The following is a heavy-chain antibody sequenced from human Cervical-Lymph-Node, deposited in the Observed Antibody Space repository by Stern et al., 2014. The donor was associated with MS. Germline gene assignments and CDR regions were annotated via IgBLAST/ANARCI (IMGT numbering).Heavy chain of an antibody. J-gene: IGHJ4*02. D-gene: IGHD2-21*02. CDR1: GFTFSSYG. V-gene: IGHV3-33*01. Sequence: MQLVESGGGVVQPGRSLRLSCAASGFTFSSYGMHWVRQAPGKGLEWVAVIWYDGSNKYYADSVKGRFTISRDNFKNTLYLQMNSLRAEDTAVYYCARQVLAYCGGDCYYFDYWGQGTLVTVSS. CDR2: IWYDGSNK. CDR3: ARQVLAYCGGDCYYFDY.